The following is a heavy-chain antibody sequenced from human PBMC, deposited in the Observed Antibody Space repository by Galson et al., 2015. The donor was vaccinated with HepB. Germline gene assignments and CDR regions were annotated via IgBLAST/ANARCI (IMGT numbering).Heavy chain of an antibody. CDR3: AKDSPVGTQLWDSYGMDV. CDR1: GFTFSSYA. CDR2: ISGSAGTT. Sequence: SLRLSCAASGFTFSSYAMSWVRQAPGKGLEWVSVISGSAGTTYYADSVKGRFTISRDNSKNMLYLQMNSLTAEDTAVYYCAKDSPVGTQLWDSYGMDVWGQGTTVTVSS. J-gene: IGHJ6*02. V-gene: IGHV3-23*01. D-gene: IGHD5-18*01.